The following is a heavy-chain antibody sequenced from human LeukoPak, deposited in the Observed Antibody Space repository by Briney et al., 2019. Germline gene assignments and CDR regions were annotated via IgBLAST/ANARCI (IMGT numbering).Heavy chain of an antibody. D-gene: IGHD1-26*01. Sequence: SETLSLTCTVSGGSISSYYWSWIRQPPGKGLEWIGYIYTSGSTNYNPSLKSRVTIPVDTSKNQFSLKLSSVTAADTAVYYCAITDSGSYYYWGQGTLVTVSS. CDR2: IYTSGST. V-gene: IGHV4-4*09. CDR3: AITDSGSYYY. CDR1: GGSISSYY. J-gene: IGHJ4*02.